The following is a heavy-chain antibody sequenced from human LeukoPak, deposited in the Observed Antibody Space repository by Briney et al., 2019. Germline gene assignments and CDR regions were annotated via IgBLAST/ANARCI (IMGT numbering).Heavy chain of an antibody. J-gene: IGHJ6*02. CDR3: AKVSVAGAFYYYYGMDV. CDR1: GFTFSSYA. CDR2: TSGSGGST. V-gene: IGHV3-23*01. Sequence: GSLRLSCAASGFTFSSYAMSWVRQAPGKGLEWVSGTSGSGGSTYYADSVKGRFTISRDNSKNTLYLQMNSLRAEDTAVYYCAKVSVAGAFYYYYGMDVWGQGTTVTVSS. D-gene: IGHD6-19*01.